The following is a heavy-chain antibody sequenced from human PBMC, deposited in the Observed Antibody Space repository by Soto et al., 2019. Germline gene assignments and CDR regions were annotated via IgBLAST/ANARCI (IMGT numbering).Heavy chain of an antibody. CDR3: ARGMSVTLFDN. CDR1: GGSISTGGYY. Sequence: QVQLQESGPGLVKPSQTLSLTCTVSGGSISTGGYYWTWIRQHPGKGLEWIGYIYYSGSTYYNPSLKSRVTISVDTAKNQFSLKLSSVTAADTAVYYCARGMSVTLFDNWGQGTLVTVSS. CDR2: IYYSGST. D-gene: IGHD4-17*01. J-gene: IGHJ4*02. V-gene: IGHV4-31*03.